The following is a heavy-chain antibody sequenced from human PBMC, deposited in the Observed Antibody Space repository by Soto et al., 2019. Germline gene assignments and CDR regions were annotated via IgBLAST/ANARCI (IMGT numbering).Heavy chain of an antibody. CDR1: GYTFTSYG. Sequence: ASVKASCKASGYTFTSYGISWVRQAPGQGLEWMGWISAYNGNTNYAQKLQGRVTMTTDTSTSTAYMELRSLRSDDTAVYYCARVGWVTVTTVDFDYWGQGTLVTVSS. D-gene: IGHD4-4*01. CDR3: ARVGWVTVTTVDFDY. J-gene: IGHJ4*02. V-gene: IGHV1-18*01. CDR2: ISAYNGNT.